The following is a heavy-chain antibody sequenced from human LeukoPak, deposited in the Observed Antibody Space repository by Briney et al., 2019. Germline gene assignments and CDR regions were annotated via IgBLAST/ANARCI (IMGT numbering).Heavy chain of an antibody. CDR3: EVSGGSTNGIYFDY. J-gene: IGHJ4*02. D-gene: IGHD2-8*01. Sequence: SETLSLTCAVYGGSFSGYYWSWIRQPPGKGLEWIGEINHSGSTNYNPSLKSRVTISVDTSENQFSLKLSSVTAADTAVYYCEVSGGSTNGIYFDYWGQGTLVTVSS. CDR2: INHSGST. V-gene: IGHV4-34*01. CDR1: GGSFSGYY.